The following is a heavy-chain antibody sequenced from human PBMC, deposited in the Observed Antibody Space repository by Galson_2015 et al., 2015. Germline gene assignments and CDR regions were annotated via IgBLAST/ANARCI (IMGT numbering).Heavy chain of an antibody. J-gene: IGHJ6*02. CDR2: INSDGSST. D-gene: IGHD2/OR15-2a*01. Sequence: SLRLSCAASGFTFSSYWMHWVRQAPGKGLVWVSRINSDGSSTSYADSVKGRFTISRDNAKNTLYLQMNSLRAEDTAVYYCARVRLPPIYAWGMDVWGQGTTVTVSS. CDR3: ARVRLPPIYAWGMDV. CDR1: GFTFSSYW. V-gene: IGHV3-74*01.